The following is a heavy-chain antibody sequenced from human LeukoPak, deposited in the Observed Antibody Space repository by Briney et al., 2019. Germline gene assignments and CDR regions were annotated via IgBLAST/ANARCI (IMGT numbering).Heavy chain of an antibody. D-gene: IGHD1-26*01. CDR2: IYYSGST. J-gene: IGHJ3*02. Sequence: SETLSLTCTVSGGSISSYYWSWIRQPPGKGLEWIGYIYYSGSTNYNPSLKSRVTISVDTSKNQFSLKLSSMTAADTAVYYCARAQWGDAFDIWGRGTMVTVSS. CDR3: ARAQWGDAFDI. CDR1: GGSISSYY. V-gene: IGHV4-59*01.